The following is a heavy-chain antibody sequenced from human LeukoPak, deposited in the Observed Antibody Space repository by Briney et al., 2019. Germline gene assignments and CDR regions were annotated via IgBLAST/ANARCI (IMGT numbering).Heavy chain of an antibody. CDR2: IYPGDSDT. J-gene: IGHJ6*02. D-gene: IGHD6-19*01. CDR3: ARSSGWYVPYYGMDV. CDR1: GYSFTSYW. V-gene: IGHV5-51*01. Sequence: GESLKISCRGSGYSFTSYWIGWVRQMPGKGLEWMGIIYPGDSDTRYSPSFQGQVTISTDKSISTAYLQWSSLKASDTAMYYCARSSGWYVPYYGMDVWGQGTTVTVSS.